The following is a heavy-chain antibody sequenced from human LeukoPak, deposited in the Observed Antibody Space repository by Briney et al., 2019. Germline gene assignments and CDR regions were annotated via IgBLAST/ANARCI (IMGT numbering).Heavy chain of an antibody. V-gene: IGHV1-69*05. Sequence: GASVKVSCKASGGTFSSYAISWVRQAPGQGLEWMGGIIPIFGTANYAQKFQGRVTITTDESTSTAYMELSSLRSEDTAVYYCARGAPQLSEGYFDYWGQGTLATVSS. CDR3: ARGAPQLSEGYFDY. J-gene: IGHJ4*02. CDR2: IIPIFGTA. CDR1: GGTFSSYA. D-gene: IGHD1-26*01.